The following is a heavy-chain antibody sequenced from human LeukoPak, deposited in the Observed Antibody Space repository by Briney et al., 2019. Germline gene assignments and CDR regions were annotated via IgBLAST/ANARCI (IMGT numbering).Heavy chain of an antibody. CDR1: GYSISSGYY. CDR2: IYHSGST. V-gene: IGHV4-38-2*02. Sequence: SETLSLTCTVSGYSISSGYYWGSIRQPPGKGLEWIGSIYHSGSTYYNPSLKSRVTISVDTSKNQFSLKLSSVTAADTAVYYCARSSLAVYFDYWGQGTLVTASS. CDR3: ARSSLAVYFDY. J-gene: IGHJ4*02. D-gene: IGHD6-19*01.